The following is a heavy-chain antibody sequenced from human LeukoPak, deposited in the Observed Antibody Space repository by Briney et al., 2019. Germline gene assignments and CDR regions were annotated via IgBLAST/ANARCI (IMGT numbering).Heavy chain of an antibody. J-gene: IGHJ6*03. D-gene: IGHD2/OR15-2a*01. CDR2: IIPIFGTA. CDR3: ARDNKARDYYYYYMDV. Sequence: GASVKVSCKASGGTFSSYAISWVRQAPGQGLEWMGGIIPIFGTANYAQKFQGRVTITADESTSTAYMELSSLRSEDTAVYYCARDNKARDYYYYYMDVWGKGTTVTVSS. CDR1: GGTFSSYA. V-gene: IGHV1-69*13.